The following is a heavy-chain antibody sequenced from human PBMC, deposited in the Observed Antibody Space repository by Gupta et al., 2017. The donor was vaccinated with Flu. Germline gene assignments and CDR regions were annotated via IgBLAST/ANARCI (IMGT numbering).Heavy chain of an antibody. V-gene: IGHV1-69*01. D-gene: IGHD3-10*01. CDR3: AGNSAANTYYYA. CDR2: IIPIFGTA. Sequence: VRQAPGQGLEWMGGIIPIFGTANYAQKFQGRVTITADESTSTAYMELSSLRSEDTAVYYCAGNSAANTYYYAWGQGTLVTVSS. J-gene: IGHJ5*02.